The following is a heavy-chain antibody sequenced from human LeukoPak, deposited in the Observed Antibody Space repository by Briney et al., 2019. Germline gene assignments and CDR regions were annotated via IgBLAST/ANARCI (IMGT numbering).Heavy chain of an antibody. CDR3: ALLGGPTATRAFDV. CDR1: GFTFSSFG. CDR2: ISYDGSNK. Sequence: GGSLRLSCAASGFTFSSFGMHWVRQAPDKGLEWVAVISYDGSNKYYADSVKGRFTISRDNSKNTLYLQMNSLRAEDTAVYYCALLGGPTATRAFDVWGQGTMVTVSS. V-gene: IGHV3-30*03. J-gene: IGHJ3*01. D-gene: IGHD2-15*01.